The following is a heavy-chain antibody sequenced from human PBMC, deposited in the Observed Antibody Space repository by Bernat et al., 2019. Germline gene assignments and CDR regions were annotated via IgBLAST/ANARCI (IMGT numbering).Heavy chain of an antibody. CDR1: GGTFSSYA. CDR3: ARDLIAVRPGWFDP. CDR2: IIPILGIA. V-gene: IGHV1-69*09. D-gene: IGHD6-6*01. J-gene: IGHJ5*02. Sequence: QVQLVQSGAEVKKPGSSVKVSCKASGGTFSSYAISWVRQAPGQGLEWMGRIIPILGIANYAQKFQGRVTITADKSTSTAYMELSSLRSEDTAVYYCARDLIAVRPGWFDPWGQGTLVTVSS.